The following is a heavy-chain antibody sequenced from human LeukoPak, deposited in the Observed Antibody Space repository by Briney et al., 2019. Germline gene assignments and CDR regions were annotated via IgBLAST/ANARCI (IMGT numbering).Heavy chain of an antibody. CDR1: GGSISSYY. CDR2: IYYSGST. V-gene: IGHV4-59*01. J-gene: IGHJ4*02. D-gene: IGHD6-6*01. Sequence: TSETLSLTCTVSGGSISSYYWSWIRQPPGKGLEWIGYIYYSGSTNYNPSLKSRVTISVDTSKNQFSLKLSSVTAADTAVYYCARAVGAARHFDYWGQGTLVTVSS. CDR3: ARAVGAARHFDY.